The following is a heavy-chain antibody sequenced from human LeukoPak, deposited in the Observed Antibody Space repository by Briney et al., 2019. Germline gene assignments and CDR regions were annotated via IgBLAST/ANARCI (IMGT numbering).Heavy chain of an antibody. CDR1: GGSFSGYY. CDR3: TRDTGTTGEVKFDP. J-gene: IGHJ5*02. V-gene: IGHV4-34*01. Sequence: SETLSLTCAVYGGSFSGYYWSWIRQPPGKGLEWIGEINHSGSTNYNPSLKSRVTISVDKSKNQFSLKLSSVTAADTAVYYCTRDTGTTGEVKFDPWGQGTLVTVSS. CDR2: INHSGST. D-gene: IGHD4-17*01.